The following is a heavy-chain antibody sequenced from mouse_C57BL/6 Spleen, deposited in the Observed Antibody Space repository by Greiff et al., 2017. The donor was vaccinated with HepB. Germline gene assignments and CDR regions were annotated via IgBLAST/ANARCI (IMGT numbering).Heavy chain of an antibody. CDR1: GYTFTDYY. CDR2: INPNNGGT. CDR3: AGTPIYYGNPWFAY. D-gene: IGHD2-1*01. Sequence: EVQLQQSGPELVKPGASVKISCKASGYTFTDYYMNWVKQSHGKSLEWIGDINPNNGGTSYNQKFEGKATLTVDKSSSTAYMKLRSLTPEEAAVYYCAGTPIYYGNPWFAYWGQGTLVTVSA. V-gene: IGHV1-26*01. J-gene: IGHJ3*01.